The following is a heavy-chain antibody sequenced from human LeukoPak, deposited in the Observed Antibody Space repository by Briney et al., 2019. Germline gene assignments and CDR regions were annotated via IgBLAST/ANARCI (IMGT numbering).Heavy chain of an antibody. CDR1: GGTFSSYA. CDR3: ARNLRSSWYVYYFDY. D-gene: IGHD6-13*01. V-gene: IGHV1-69*13. CDR2: IIPIFGTA. Sequence: SVKVSCKASGGTFSSYAISWVRQAPGQGPEWMGGIIPIFGTANYAQKFQGRVTITADESTSTAYMELSSLRSEDTAVYYCARNLRSSWYVYYFDYWGQGTLVTVSS. J-gene: IGHJ4*02.